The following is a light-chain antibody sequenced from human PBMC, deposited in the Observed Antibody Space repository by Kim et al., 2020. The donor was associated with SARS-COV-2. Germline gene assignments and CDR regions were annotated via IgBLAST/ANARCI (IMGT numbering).Light chain of an antibody. CDR2: QDT. J-gene: IGLJ2*01. V-gene: IGLV3-1*01. Sequence: SYELTQPPSVSVSPGQTASITCSGDRLGNKYVCWYQQKPGQSPVVVIYQDTQRPSGIPERFSGSNSGNTATLTISGTQAMDEADYYCQAWDSTTTAFGGG. CDR1: RLGNKY. CDR3: QAWDSTTTA.